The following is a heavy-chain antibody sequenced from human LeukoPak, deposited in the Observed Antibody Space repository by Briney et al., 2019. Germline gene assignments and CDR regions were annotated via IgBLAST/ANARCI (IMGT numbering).Heavy chain of an antibody. D-gene: IGHD2-2*01. CDR1: GESLQSFY. CDR2: IDHIGRT. J-gene: IGHJ6*03. V-gene: IGHV4-34*01. Sequence: QSSETLSLTCAVYGESLQSFYWSWIRQPPGKGPEWIGEIDHIGRTKYNPSLKSRLTISIDTSKNQFSLRLGSLTAADTAVYYCAKPIDCSSTICTGPMDVWGKGTTVTVSS. CDR3: AKPIDCSSTICTGPMDV.